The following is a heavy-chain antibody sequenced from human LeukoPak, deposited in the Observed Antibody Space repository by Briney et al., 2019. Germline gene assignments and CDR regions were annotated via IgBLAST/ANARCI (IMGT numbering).Heavy chain of an antibody. V-gene: IGHV4-59*01. CDR2: IYYSGTT. Sequence: SETLSLTCTVSGGSISSYYWSWIRQPPGKGLEWIGYIYYSGTTNYNPSLKSRVTISVDTSRNQFSLKLSSVTAADTAVYYCAREDYCSGGSCYSGYFQHWGQGTLVTVSS. CDR3: AREDYCSGGSCYSGYFQH. J-gene: IGHJ1*01. D-gene: IGHD2-15*01. CDR1: GGSISSYY.